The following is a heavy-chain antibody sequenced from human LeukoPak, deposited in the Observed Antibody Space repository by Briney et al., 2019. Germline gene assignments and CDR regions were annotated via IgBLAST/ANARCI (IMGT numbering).Heavy chain of an antibody. Sequence: ASVKVSCKASGYHFTGYHVHWERQAPGQGLGWMGRISTDSGDADIAQKFQGRVTMTRDTSISTAYMELSRLTSDDSAVYYCAGLGSTVKGRIDPWGQGTSVTVSS. CDR2: ISTDSGDA. CDR3: AGLGSTVKGRIDP. D-gene: IGHD5/OR15-5a*01. V-gene: IGHV1-2*02. J-gene: IGHJ5*02. CDR1: GYHFTGYH.